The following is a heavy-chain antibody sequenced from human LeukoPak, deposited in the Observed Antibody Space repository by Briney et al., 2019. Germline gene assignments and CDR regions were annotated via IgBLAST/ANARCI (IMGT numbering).Heavy chain of an antibody. D-gene: IGHD6-13*01. CDR2: IYYSGST. Sequence: PSETLSLTCTVSGGSISSSSYSWGWIRQPPGKGLEWIGSIYYSGSTYYNPSLKSRVTISVDKSKNQFSLKLSSVTAADTAVYYCASRYSSSWGPHFDYWGQGTLVTVSS. CDR1: GGSISSSSYS. V-gene: IGHV4-39*07. J-gene: IGHJ4*02. CDR3: ASRYSSSWGPHFDY.